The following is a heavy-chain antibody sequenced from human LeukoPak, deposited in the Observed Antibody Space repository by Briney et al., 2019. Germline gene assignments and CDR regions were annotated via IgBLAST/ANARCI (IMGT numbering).Heavy chain of an antibody. Sequence: ECPKISCKASGYGFSSYWIGWVRQMPGKGLEWMGIIYRGDSHSRYSPSFQGQVTISANKSITTAYLQWSSLKASDTAMYYCARHGTPAAAGSAFDIWGQGTMVTV. CDR3: ARHGTPAAAGSAFDI. CDR2: IYRGDSHS. D-gene: IGHD6-13*01. V-gene: IGHV5-51*01. CDR1: GYGFSSYW. J-gene: IGHJ3*02.